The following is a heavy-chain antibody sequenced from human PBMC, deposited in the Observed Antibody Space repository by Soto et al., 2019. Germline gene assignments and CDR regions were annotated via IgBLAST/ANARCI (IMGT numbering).Heavy chain of an antibody. CDR3: AKVNSIVGDGDHDY. J-gene: IGHJ4*02. Sequence: EVQLLESGGGLVQPGGSLRISCAASGFTFTTYAMSWVRQPPGKGLEWVSGISSSGDIPYYADSVKGRFTISRDQSKKTVYLQMNSLRAEDTALYYCAKVNSIVGDGDHDYWGQGTLVSVSS. CDR1: GFTFTTYA. CDR2: ISSSGDIP. D-gene: IGHD4-17*01. V-gene: IGHV3-23*01.